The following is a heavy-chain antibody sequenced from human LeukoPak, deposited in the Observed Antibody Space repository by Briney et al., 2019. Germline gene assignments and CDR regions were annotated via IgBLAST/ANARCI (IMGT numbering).Heavy chain of an antibody. CDR2: IYYSGST. CDR3: ARHACCGQPPLGYMDV. V-gene: IGHV4-39*01. J-gene: IGHJ6*03. Sequence: SETLSLTCTVSGGSISSSSYYWGWIRQPPGKGLEWIGSIYYSGSTYYNPSLKSRVTISVDTSKNQFSLKLSSVTAADTAVYYCARHACCGQPPLGYMDVWGKGTTVTVSS. D-gene: IGHD7-27*01. CDR1: GGSISSSSYY.